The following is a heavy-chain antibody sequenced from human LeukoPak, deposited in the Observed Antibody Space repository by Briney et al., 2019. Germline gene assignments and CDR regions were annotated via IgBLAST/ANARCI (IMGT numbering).Heavy chain of an antibody. CDR3: ARALGYSSSWYRGYWFDP. CDR1: GGSISSSSYY. V-gene: IGHV4-61*05. D-gene: IGHD6-13*01. Sequence: SETLSLTCTVSGGSISSSSYYWSWIWQPPGKGLEWIGYIYYSGSTNYNPSLKSRVTISVDTSKNQFSLKLSSVTAADTAVYYCARALGYSSSWYRGYWFDPWGQGTLVTVSS. CDR2: IYYSGST. J-gene: IGHJ5*02.